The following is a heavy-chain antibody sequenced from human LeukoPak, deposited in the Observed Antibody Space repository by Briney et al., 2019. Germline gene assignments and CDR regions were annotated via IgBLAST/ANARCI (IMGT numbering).Heavy chain of an antibody. V-gene: IGHV3-23*01. CDR2: ISGGGSST. CDR3: ASYYYDSSGYPY. Sequence: GGSLRLSCAASGFTFSNYAMNWVRQAPGKGLAWVSAISGGGSSTYYADSVNGRFTISRDNSKNTLYLQMNSLRAEDTAVYYCASYYYDSSGYPYWGQGTLVTVSS. CDR1: GFTFSNYA. J-gene: IGHJ4*02. D-gene: IGHD3-22*01.